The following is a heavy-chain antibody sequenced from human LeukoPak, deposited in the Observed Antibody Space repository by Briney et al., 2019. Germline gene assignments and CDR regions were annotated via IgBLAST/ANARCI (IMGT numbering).Heavy chain of an antibody. CDR1: GLTFSDSA. J-gene: IGHJ3*02. CDR3: TRHDTGTTDAFDI. Sequence: GGSLRLSCAASGLTFSDSAMHWVRQASGKGLEWVGRIRSKANNYATAYAASVKGRFTISRDDSKNTAYLQMNSLKTEDTAVYYCTRHDTGTTDAFDIWGQGTMVTVSS. D-gene: IGHD1-1*01. CDR2: IRSKANNYAT. V-gene: IGHV3-73*01.